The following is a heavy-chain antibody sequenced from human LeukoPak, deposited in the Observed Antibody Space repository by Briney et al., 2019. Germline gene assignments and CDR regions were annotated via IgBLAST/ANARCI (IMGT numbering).Heavy chain of an antibody. D-gene: IGHD3-10*01. J-gene: IGHJ4*02. CDR3: ARDFGYYGSGSYPDYFDY. Sequence: GGSLRLSCAASAFTFSRYGMHWVRQAPGKGLEWVAFIRYDGSNKYYADSVNGRFVISRDNSKNTVSLYMNSLRAEDTAVYYCARDFGYYGSGSYPDYFDYWGQGTLVTVSS. CDR2: IRYDGSNK. V-gene: IGHV3-30*02. CDR1: AFTFSRYG.